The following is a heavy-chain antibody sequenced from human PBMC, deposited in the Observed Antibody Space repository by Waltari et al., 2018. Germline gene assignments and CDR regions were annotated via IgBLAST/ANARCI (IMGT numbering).Heavy chain of an antibody. CDR3: ARALRFLAWSPETPNWFDP. D-gene: IGHD3-3*01. J-gene: IGHJ5*02. Sequence: QVQLQESGPGLVKPSQTLSLTCTVSGASISSGGYCWSWSRQHLGTGLAWIGYIYYSGSTYYNPSLRRRVTISADPSKNQFSLTRSPVTAADTAVYYCARALRFLAWSPETPNWFDPWGQGTLVTVSS. CDR1: GASISSGGYC. V-gene: IGHV4-31*03. CDR2: IYYSGST.